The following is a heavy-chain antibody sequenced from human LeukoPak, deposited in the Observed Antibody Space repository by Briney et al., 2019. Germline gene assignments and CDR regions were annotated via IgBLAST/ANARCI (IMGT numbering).Heavy chain of an antibody. D-gene: IGHD6-13*01. V-gene: IGHV4-4*02. Sequence: SETLSLTCAVSGGSISSSNWWSWVRQPPGKGLEWIGEIYHSGSTNYNPSLKSRVTISVDKSKNQFSLKLSSVTAADTAVYYYARVGYSSSHIDYWGQGTLVTVSS. CDR2: IYHSGST. CDR3: ARVGYSSSHIDY. J-gene: IGHJ4*02. CDR1: GGSISSSNW.